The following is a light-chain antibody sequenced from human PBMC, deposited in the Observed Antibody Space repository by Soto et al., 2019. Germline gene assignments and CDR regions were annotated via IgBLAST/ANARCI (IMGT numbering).Light chain of an antibody. J-gene: IGLJ1*01. CDR3: CSYAGIRTYV. V-gene: IGLV2-23*02. Sequence: QSVLTQPACVSGSPGQSITISCTGTSSDVGSYNLVSWYQQHPGKAPKLMIYEVSKRPSGVSNRFSGSKSGNTASLTISGLQAEDEADYYCCSYAGIRTYVFGTGTKVTVL. CDR1: SSDVGSYNL. CDR2: EVS.